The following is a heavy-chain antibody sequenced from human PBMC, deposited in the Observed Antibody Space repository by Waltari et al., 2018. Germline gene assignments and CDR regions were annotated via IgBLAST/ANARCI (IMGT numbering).Heavy chain of an antibody. CDR1: GDSMSERDW. V-gene: IGHV4-4*02. J-gene: IGHJ4*02. CDR3: ARDRGRGLYLDS. D-gene: IGHD2-15*01. Sequence: QLQLQQSGPGLVKPSESLSLTCAVSGDSMSERDWWSWVRQPPGKGLEWIGQIHRSGGGNYNPPLESRVTLSIDTSNKQFSLRLPSATAADTAVYYCARDRGRGLYLDSWGQGTLVTVSP. CDR2: IHRSGGG.